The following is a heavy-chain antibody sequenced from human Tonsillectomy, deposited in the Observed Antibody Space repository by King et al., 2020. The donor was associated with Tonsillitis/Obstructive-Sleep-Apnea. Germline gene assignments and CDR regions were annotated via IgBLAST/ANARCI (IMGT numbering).Heavy chain of an antibody. V-gene: IGHV4-59*12. Sequence: VQLQESGPGLVKPAETLSLTCTVSGCSISSYYWSWIRQPPGKGLEWIGYIYYSGNTNYNPSLKSRVAISVDTSKNQFSLKLSSVTAADTAVYYCARGIVSDYLDLVDYYCMDVWGKGTTVTVSS. J-gene: IGHJ6*03. CDR1: GCSISSYY. D-gene: IGHD4-17*01. CDR2: IYYSGNT. CDR3: ARGIVSDYLDLVDYYCMDV.